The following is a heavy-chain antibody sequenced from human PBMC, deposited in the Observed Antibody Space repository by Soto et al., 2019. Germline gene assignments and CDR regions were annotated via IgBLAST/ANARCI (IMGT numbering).Heavy chain of an antibody. J-gene: IGHJ5*02. CDR1: GVSISSSSYY. V-gene: IGHV4-39*01. CDR2: IYYSGST. Sequence: SETLSLTCTVSGVSISSSSYYWGWMGQPPGKGLEWIGSIYYSGSTYYNPSLKSRVTISVDTSKNQFSLKLSSVTAADTAVYYCARGGVVVAATHREYNWFEPWGQGTLVTVSS. D-gene: IGHD2-15*01. CDR3: ARGGVVVAATHREYNWFEP.